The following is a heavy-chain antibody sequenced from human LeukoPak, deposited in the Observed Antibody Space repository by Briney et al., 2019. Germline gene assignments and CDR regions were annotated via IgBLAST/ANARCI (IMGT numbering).Heavy chain of an antibody. Sequence: ASVKVSCKASGYTFSTYDINWVRQATGQGLEWMGWMNPNSGNTGYAQKFQGRVTITADESTSTAYMELSSLRSEDTAVYYCAGRDPIVVVPAAPPSHYYYYMDVWGKGTTVTVSS. CDR3: AGRDPIVVVPAAPPSHYYYYMDV. J-gene: IGHJ6*03. D-gene: IGHD2-2*01. CDR1: GYTFSTYD. CDR2: MNPNSGNT. V-gene: IGHV1-8*03.